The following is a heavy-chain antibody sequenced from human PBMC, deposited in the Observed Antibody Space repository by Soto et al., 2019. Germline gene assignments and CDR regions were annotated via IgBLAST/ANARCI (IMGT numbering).Heavy chain of an antibody. Sequence: SLRLSCAASGFPFSNAWMGWVRQAPGRGLEWVGRIKSKTDGGTTDYAAPVRGRFTISRDDSKNTLYLQMNSLRTEDTAVYYCTTDPVTMIVVVPSSGWGQGTLVTVSS. CDR1: GFPFSNAW. V-gene: IGHV3-15*07. D-gene: IGHD3-22*01. J-gene: IGHJ4*02. CDR3: TTDPVTMIVVVPSSG. CDR2: IKSKTDGGTT.